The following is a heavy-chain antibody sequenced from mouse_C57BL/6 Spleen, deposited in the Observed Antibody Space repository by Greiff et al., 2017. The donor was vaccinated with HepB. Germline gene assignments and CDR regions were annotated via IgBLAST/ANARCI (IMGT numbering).Heavy chain of an antibody. D-gene: IGHD1-1*01. Sequence: QVQLQQPGAELVRPGTSVKLSCKASGYTFTSYWMHWVKQRPGQGLEWIGVIDPSDSYTNYNQKFKGKATLTVDTSSSTAYMQLSSLTSEDSAVYYCARWAPNKYGSSPTYAMDYWGQGTSVTVSS. CDR1: GYTFTSYW. CDR2: IDPSDSYT. V-gene: IGHV1-59*01. CDR3: ARWAPNKYGSSPTYAMDY. J-gene: IGHJ4*01.